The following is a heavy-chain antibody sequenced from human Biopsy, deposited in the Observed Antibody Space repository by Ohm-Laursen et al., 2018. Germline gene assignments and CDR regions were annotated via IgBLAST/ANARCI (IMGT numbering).Heavy chain of an antibody. D-gene: IGHD3-10*01. J-gene: IGHJ4*02. CDR3: ARAYFYGLGASNYFFDS. CDR2: IYYSWTT. V-gene: IGHV4-39*01. Sequence: GTLSLTCTVSGGSIRSPDHRWNWVRRAPGKGLEWIGNIYYSWTTFYSPSLSRRVTMDLDTSSNQFSLKLKSVTPAETAVYFCARAYFYGLGASNYFFDSWGQGALVTVSS. CDR1: GGSIRSPDHR.